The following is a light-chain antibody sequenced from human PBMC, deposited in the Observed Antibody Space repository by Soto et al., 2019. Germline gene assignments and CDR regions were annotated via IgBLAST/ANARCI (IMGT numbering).Light chain of an antibody. Sequence: DIPMTQSPSTLSASVGDRVTITCRASQSISSWLAWYQLKPGKAPKLLIYDASSLERGVPSRFSGSGSGTEFTLTISSLQPDDFATYYCQQYNSYPWTFGQGTKVEIK. J-gene: IGKJ1*01. CDR1: QSISSW. CDR2: DAS. CDR3: QQYNSYPWT. V-gene: IGKV1-5*01.